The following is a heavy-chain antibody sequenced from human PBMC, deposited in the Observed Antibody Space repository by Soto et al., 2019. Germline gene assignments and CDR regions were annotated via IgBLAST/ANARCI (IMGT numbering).Heavy chain of an antibody. V-gene: IGHV1-18*04. CDR1: GYTFTSYV. CDR2: ISAYNGNT. Sequence: GASVKVSCKASGYTFTSYVISSLLQAPVQVLEWMGWISAYNGNTNYAQKLQGRVTMTTDTSTSTAYMELRSLRSDDTAVYYCARDPAVVVVVDEGAFDIWGQGTMVTVSS. CDR3: ARDPAVVVVVDEGAFDI. J-gene: IGHJ3*02. D-gene: IGHD2-15*01.